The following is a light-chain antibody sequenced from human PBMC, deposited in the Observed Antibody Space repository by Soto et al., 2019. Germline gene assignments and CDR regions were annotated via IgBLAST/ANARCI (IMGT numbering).Light chain of an antibody. CDR2: DAS. CDR3: QQRSNWPT. Sequence: EIVLTQSPATLSLSPGERATLSCRASQSVSSYLAWYQQKPGQAPRLLIYDASNRATGIPARFSGSGSGTAFTLTISSLEPEDFAVYYCQQRSNWPTFGPGTKWISN. CDR1: QSVSSY. J-gene: IGKJ3*01. V-gene: IGKV3-11*01.